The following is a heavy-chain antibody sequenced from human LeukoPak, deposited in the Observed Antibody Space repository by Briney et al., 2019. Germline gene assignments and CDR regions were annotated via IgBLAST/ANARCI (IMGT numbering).Heavy chain of an antibody. CDR1: GGSISSGSYY. J-gene: IGHJ3*02. D-gene: IGHD6-13*01. Sequence: SETLSLTCTVSGGSISSGSYYWSWIRQPAGKGLEWIGRIYTSGSTNYNPSLKSRVTISVDTSKNQFSLKLSSVTAADTAVYYCARETIAAAGTVDAFDIWGQGTMVTVSS. CDR2: IYTSGST. CDR3: ARETIAAAGTVDAFDI. V-gene: IGHV4-61*02.